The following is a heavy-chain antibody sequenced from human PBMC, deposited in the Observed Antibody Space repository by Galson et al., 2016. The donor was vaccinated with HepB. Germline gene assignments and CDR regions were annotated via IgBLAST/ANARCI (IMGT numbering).Heavy chain of an antibody. CDR3: VRSLRWGSDAFHV. Sequence: SLRLSCAASGFTFSTYGMHWVRQAPGKGLEYVSAIATDGGGTFYADSVKGRFTTSRDNSKNTLYLQMSGLRPEATAVYYCVRSLRWGSDAFHVWGQGTMVTVSS. CDR1: GFTFSTYG. V-gene: IGHV3-64D*06. D-gene: IGHD3-16*01. J-gene: IGHJ3*01. CDR2: IATDGGGT.